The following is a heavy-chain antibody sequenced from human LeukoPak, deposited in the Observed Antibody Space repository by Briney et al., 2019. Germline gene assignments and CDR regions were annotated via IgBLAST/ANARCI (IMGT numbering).Heavy chain of an antibody. D-gene: IGHD3-3*01. CDR3: AKGSDFWRTNYFDY. Sequence: GGSLRLSCAASGFTFSSYAMSWVRQAQGKGLEWVSAISGSGGSTYYADSVKGRFTISRDNSKNTLYLQMHSLRAEDTAVYYCAKGSDFWRTNYFDYWGQGTLVTVPS. V-gene: IGHV3-23*01. CDR2: ISGSGGST. J-gene: IGHJ4*02. CDR1: GFTFSSYA.